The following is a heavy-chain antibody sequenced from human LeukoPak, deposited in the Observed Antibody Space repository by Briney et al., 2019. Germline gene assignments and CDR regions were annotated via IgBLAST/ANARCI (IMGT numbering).Heavy chain of an antibody. J-gene: IGHJ5*02. CDR2: ISSSSSYI. V-gene: IGHV3-21*01. Sequence: GGSLRLSCAASGFTFSSYSMNWVRQAPGKGLEWVSSISSSSSYIYYADSVKGRFTISRDNAKNSLYLQMNSLRAEDTAVYYCARDQGYYYDSSGYNWFDPWGQGTLVTVSP. CDR3: ARDQGYYYDSSGYNWFDP. D-gene: IGHD3-22*01. CDR1: GFTFSSYS.